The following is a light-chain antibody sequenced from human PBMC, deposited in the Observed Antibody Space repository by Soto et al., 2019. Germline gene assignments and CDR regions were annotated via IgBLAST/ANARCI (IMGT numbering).Light chain of an antibody. CDR3: SAWDESLSGLV. V-gene: IGLV1-47*01. CDR2: RNN. CDR1: SSNIGSSY. Sequence: QTVVTQPPSVSGTPGQRVTISCSGSSSNIGSSYVYWYQQLPGTAPKLLIYRNNQWPSGVPDRFSGSKAGTSASLVISGLRSEDEADYYCSAWDESLSGLVFGGGTKLTVL. J-gene: IGLJ3*02.